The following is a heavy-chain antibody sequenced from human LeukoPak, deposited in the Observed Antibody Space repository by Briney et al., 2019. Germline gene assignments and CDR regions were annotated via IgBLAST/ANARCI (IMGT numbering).Heavy chain of an antibody. D-gene: IGHD6-19*01. V-gene: IGHV1-18*01. CDR1: GYTFTSYG. CDR2: ISAYNGNT. Sequence: ALVKVSCKASGYTFTSYGISWVRQAPGQGLEWMGWISAYNGNTNYAQKLQGRVTMTTDTSTSTAYMELRSLRSDDTAVYYCARDQRWLGADAFDIWGQGTMVIVSS. J-gene: IGHJ3*02. CDR3: ARDQRWLGADAFDI.